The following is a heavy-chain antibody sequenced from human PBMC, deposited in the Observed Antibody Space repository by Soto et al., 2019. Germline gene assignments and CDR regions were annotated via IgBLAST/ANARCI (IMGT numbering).Heavy chain of an antibody. D-gene: IGHD5-18*01. Sequence: SETLSLTCAVYGGSFSGYYWSWIRQPPGKGLEWIGEINHSGSTNYNPSLKSRVTISVDTSKNQFSLKLSSVTAADTAVYYCASAHWDTLTTPYYFDYWGQGTLVTVSS. CDR1: GGSFSGYY. V-gene: IGHV4-34*01. J-gene: IGHJ4*02. CDR3: ASAHWDTLTTPYYFDY. CDR2: INHSGST.